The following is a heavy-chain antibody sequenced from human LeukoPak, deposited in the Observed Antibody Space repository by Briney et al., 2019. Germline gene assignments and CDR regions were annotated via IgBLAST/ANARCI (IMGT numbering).Heavy chain of an antibody. Sequence: PGGSLRLSCAASGFTFSSYAMSWVRQAPGKGLEWVSAISGSGGSTYYADSVKGRFTISGDNSKNTLYLQMNSLRAEDTAVYYCAKQGGLLFGPDTWGQGTLVTVSS. D-gene: IGHD3-10*01. J-gene: IGHJ5*02. V-gene: IGHV3-23*01. CDR3: AKQGGLLFGPDT. CDR1: GFTFSSYA. CDR2: ISGSGGST.